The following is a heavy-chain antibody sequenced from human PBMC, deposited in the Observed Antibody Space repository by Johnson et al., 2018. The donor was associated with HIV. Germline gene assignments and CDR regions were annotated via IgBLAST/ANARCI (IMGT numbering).Heavy chain of an antibody. CDR3: AKARAAAGTSDAFDI. Sequence: QVQLVESGGGLVQRGGSLRLSCAASGFTFSSYGMHWVRQAPGKGLEWVAVIWYDGSNKYYADSVKGRFTISRDNSKNTLYLQMNSRRAEDTAVYYCAKARAAAGTSDAFDIWGQGTMVTVSS. CDR2: IWYDGSNK. V-gene: IGHV3-33*06. J-gene: IGHJ3*02. CDR1: GFTFSSYG. D-gene: IGHD6-13*01.